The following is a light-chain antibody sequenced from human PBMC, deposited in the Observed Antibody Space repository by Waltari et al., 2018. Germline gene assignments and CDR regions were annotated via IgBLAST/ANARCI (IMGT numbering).Light chain of an antibody. CDR2: EVS. CDR3: SSYAGSNNYVV. CDR1: SSDVGGYNY. V-gene: IGLV2-8*01. J-gene: IGLJ2*01. Sequence: QSALTQPPSASGSPGQSVTISCTGTSSDVGGYNYLSWYQQHPAKAPKLMIYEVSKRPSGVPDRFSGSKSGNTASLTVSGLQAEDEADYYCSSYAGSNNYVVFGGGTKLTVL.